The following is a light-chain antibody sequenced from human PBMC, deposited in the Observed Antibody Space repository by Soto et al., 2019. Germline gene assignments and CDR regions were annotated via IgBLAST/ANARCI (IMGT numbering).Light chain of an antibody. CDR2: AAS. J-gene: IGKJ5*01. Sequence: EIVMTQSPATLSVSPGERATLSCRASQSVGSNLAWFQQKPGQAPRLLIYAASARATGVPAKFSGSGSGTEFTLSISSLQSEDLAVYYCQQYHNWPPFTFGQGTRLESK. CDR1: QSVGSN. V-gene: IGKV3D-15*01. CDR3: QQYHNWPPFT.